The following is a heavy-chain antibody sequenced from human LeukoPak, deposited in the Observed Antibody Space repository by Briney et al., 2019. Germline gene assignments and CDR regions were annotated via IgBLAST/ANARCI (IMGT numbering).Heavy chain of an antibody. CDR1: GGSISSSSYY. V-gene: IGHV3-23*01. D-gene: IGHD2-2*01. J-gene: IGHJ4*02. Sequence: ETLSLTCTVSGGSISSSSYYWGWIRQPPGKGLEWVSGISGRGASKYYADSVKGRFTISRDNSKNTLYLQMNSLRAEDTAVYYCAKGVVVAPDVTPFDYWGQGTLVTVSS. CDR2: ISGRGASK. CDR3: AKGVVVAPDVTPFDY.